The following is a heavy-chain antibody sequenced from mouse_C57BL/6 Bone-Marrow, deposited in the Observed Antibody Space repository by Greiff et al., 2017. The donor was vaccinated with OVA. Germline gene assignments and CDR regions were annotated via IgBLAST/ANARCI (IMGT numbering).Heavy chain of an antibody. CDR3: ARPLWLRRYSFDY. CDR1: GYTFTSYW. V-gene: IGHV1-64*01. D-gene: IGHD2-2*01. J-gene: IGHJ2*01. Sequence: QVQLQQPGAELVKPGDSVKLSCKASGYTFTSYWMHWVKQRPGQGLEWIGMIHPNSGSTNYNEKFKSKATLTVDKSSSTAYMQLSSLTSEDSAFYYCARPLWLRRYSFDYCGQGTTLTVSS. CDR2: IHPNSGST.